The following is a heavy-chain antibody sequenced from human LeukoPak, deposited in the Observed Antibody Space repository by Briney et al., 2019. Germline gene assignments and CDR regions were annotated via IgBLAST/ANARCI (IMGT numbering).Heavy chain of an antibody. CDR2: MNVNSGGS. V-gene: IGHV1-8*01. CDR1: GYTFTTYD. CDR3: VRGISNTNSYFDY. J-gene: IGHJ4*02. D-gene: IGHD1-1*01. Sequence: ASVRVSCKASGYTFTTYDINWVRQASGQGLEWMAWMNVNSGGSGSTQRFQGRVTLTSDASISTAYMDLSSLTSDDTAVYYCVRGISNTNSYFDYWGQGTRVIVSS.